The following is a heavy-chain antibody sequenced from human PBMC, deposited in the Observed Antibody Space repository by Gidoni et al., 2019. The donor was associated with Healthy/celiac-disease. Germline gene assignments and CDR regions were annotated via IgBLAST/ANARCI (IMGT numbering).Heavy chain of an antibody. D-gene: IGHD3-22*01. Sequence: VQLVESGGGLVQPGGSLRLSCAASGFTVSSNYMSWVRQAPGKGLEGVSVIYSGGSTYDADSVKGRFTISRDNSKNTLYLQMNSLRAEDTAVYYCARALGLLSAFDIWGQGTMVTVSS. V-gene: IGHV3-66*02. CDR1: GFTVSSNY. CDR2: IYSGGST. J-gene: IGHJ3*02. CDR3: ARALGLLSAFDI.